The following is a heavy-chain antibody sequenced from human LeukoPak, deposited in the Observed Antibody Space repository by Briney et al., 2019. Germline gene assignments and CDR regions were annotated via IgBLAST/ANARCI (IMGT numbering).Heavy chain of an antibody. CDR2: INSDGSST. Sequence: PGGSLRLSCAASGFTFSNYWMHWVRQGPGKGLVWVSRINSDGSSTSYADSVKGRFTISRDNAKNTLYLQMNSLRAEDTAAYYCVRVADKCGGGSCLIYFDYWGQGTLVTVSS. J-gene: IGHJ4*02. V-gene: IGHV3-74*01. CDR3: VRVADKCGGGSCLIYFDY. CDR1: GFTFSNYW. D-gene: IGHD2-15*01.